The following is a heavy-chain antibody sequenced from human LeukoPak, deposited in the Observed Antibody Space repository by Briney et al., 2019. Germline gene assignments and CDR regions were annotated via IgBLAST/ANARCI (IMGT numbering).Heavy chain of an antibody. J-gene: IGHJ4*02. CDR2: INPNSGGT. CDR3: AWQGIAVAGTRRFDY. D-gene: IGHD6-19*01. Sequence: GASVKVSCKASGYTFTGYYMHWVRQAPGQGLEWMGWINPNSGGTNYAQKFQGRVTMTTDTSTSTAYMELRSLRSDDTAVYYCAWQGIAVAGTRRFDYWGQGTLVTVSS. CDR1: GYTFTGYY. V-gene: IGHV1-2*02.